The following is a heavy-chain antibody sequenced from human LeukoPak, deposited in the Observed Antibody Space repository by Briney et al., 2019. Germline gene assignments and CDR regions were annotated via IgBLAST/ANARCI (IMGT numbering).Heavy chain of an antibody. V-gene: IGHV5-51*01. J-gene: IGHJ5*02. Sequence: GESLKISCKGSGYSFTSYWIGWVRQMPGKGLEWMGIIYPGDSDTRYSPSFQGQVTISADKSISTAYLQWSSLKASDTAMYYCARRTRGPMVRGDNTNWFDPWGQGTLVTVSS. D-gene: IGHD3-10*01. CDR3: ARRTRGPMVRGDNTNWFDP. CDR2: IYPGDSDT. CDR1: GYSFTSYW.